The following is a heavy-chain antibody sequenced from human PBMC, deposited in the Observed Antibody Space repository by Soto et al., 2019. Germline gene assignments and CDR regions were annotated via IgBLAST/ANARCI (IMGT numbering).Heavy chain of an antibody. CDR1: GFTFSSYA. CDR2: ISYDGSNK. Sequence: GGSLRLSCAASGFTFSSYAMHWVRQAPGKGLEWVAVISYDGSNKYYADSVKGRFTISRDNSKNTLYLQMNSLRAEDTAVYYCARDYKRITIFGGVYQSPDFDYWGQGTLVTVSS. CDR3: ARDYKRITIFGGVYQSPDFDY. V-gene: IGHV3-30-3*01. J-gene: IGHJ4*02. D-gene: IGHD3-3*01.